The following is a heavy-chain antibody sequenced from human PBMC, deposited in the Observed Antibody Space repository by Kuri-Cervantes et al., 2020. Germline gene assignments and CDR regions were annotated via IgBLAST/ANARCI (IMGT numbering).Heavy chain of an antibody. CDR1: GFTFSSYG. J-gene: IGHJ4*02. V-gene: IGHV3-30*02. CDR3: ARGGYSSGWYGY. Sequence: GESLKISCAASGFTFSSYGMHWVRQAPGKGLEWVAFIRYDGSNKYYADSVKGRFTISRDNAKNSLYLQMNSLRAEDTAVHYCARGGYSSGWYGYWGQGTLVTVSS. CDR2: IRYDGSNK. D-gene: IGHD6-19*01.